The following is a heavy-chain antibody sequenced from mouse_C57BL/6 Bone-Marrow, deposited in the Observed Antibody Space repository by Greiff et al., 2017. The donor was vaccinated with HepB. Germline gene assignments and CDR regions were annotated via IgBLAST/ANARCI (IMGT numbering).Heavy chain of an antibody. CDR1: GYTFTSYG. Sequence: QVQLQQSGAELARPGASVKLSCKASGYTFTSYGISWVKQRPGQGLEWIGEIYPRSGNTYYNEKFKGKATLTADKSSSTAYMELRSLTSEDSAVYFCAREYYGSKDYWGQGTTLTVSS. J-gene: IGHJ2*01. D-gene: IGHD1-1*01. CDR3: AREYYGSKDY. CDR2: IYPRSGNT. V-gene: IGHV1-81*01.